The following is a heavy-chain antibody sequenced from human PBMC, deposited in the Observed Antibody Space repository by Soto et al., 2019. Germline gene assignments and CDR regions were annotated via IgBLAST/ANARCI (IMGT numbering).Heavy chain of an antibody. Sequence: PGGSLRLSCAASGLTVSKYEMTWVRQAPGKGLEWVSYISDSGIIHYAESLKGRVTISRDNTKNSLYLQMDSLRAEDTAVYYCAKNFIPLSPDLYFDSWGQGTLVTVSS. J-gene: IGHJ4*02. CDR3: AKNFIPLSPDLYFDS. D-gene: IGHD3-16*01. V-gene: IGHV3-48*03. CDR2: ISDSGII. CDR1: GLTVSKYE.